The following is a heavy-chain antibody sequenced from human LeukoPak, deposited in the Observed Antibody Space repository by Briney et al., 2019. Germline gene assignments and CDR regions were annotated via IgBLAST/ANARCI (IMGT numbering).Heavy chain of an antibody. CDR1: GGSISSSSYY. Sequence: SETLSLTCTVSGGSISSSSYYWGWIRQPPGKGLEWIGSIYYSGSTYYNPSLKSRVTISVDTSKNQFSLKLSPVTAADTAVYYCARIGRRSGAFDIWGQGTMVTVSS. CDR2: IYYSGST. CDR3: ARIGRRSGAFDI. V-gene: IGHV4-39*01. D-gene: IGHD1-1*01. J-gene: IGHJ3*02.